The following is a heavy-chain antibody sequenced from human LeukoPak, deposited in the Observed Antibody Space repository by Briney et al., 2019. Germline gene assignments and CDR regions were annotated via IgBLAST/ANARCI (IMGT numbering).Heavy chain of an antibody. CDR2: ISGSGGST. J-gene: IGHJ5*02. D-gene: IGHD6-13*01. Sequence: AGSLRLSCAASGFTFSSYAMSWVRQAPGKGLEWVSAISGSGGSTYYADSVKGRFTISRDNSKNTLYLQMNSLRAEDTAVYYGAKSPGSSWYSSWSNPWGQGTLVTVSS. CDR3: AKSPGSSWYSSWSNP. CDR1: GFTFSSYA. V-gene: IGHV3-23*01.